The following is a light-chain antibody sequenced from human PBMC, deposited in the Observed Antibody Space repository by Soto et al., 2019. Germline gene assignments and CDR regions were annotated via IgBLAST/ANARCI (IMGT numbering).Light chain of an antibody. CDR1: ESVHRN. CDR2: YAS. V-gene: IGKV3-15*01. Sequence: EVVMTQSPATLSVSPGERVTLSCRASESVHRNLAWYQQKPGQRPSLLIYYASTRATGGPDRFTGSGSGTDFTLTISSLQSEDFAVYHCQHYSNSPPTFGPGTKVEIK. CDR3: QHYSNSPPT. J-gene: IGKJ3*01.